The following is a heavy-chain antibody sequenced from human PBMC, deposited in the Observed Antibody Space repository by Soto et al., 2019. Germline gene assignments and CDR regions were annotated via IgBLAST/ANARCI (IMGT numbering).Heavy chain of an antibody. D-gene: IGHD3-22*01. V-gene: IGHV3-23*01. CDR1: GFTFSSYA. CDR2: ISGSGGST. J-gene: IGHJ4*02. Sequence: EVQLLESGGGLVQPGGSLRLSCAASGFTFSSYAMSWVRQAPGQGLEWVSAISGSGGSTYYADSVKGRFTISRNNSKNTRYLQMNSLRAEDTAVYYCAKLSLLNYYDSSGGDYWGQGTLVTVSS. CDR3: AKLSLLNYYDSSGGDY.